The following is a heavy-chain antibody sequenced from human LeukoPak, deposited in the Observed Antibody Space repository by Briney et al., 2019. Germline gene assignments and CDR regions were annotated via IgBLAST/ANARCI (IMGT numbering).Heavy chain of an antibody. J-gene: IGHJ3*02. D-gene: IGHD3-22*01. CDR2: IYYSGST. CDR1: GGSISSYY. V-gene: IGHV4-59*08. Sequence: SETLSLTCTVSGGSISSYYWSWIRQPPGKGLEWIGYIYYSGSTNYNPSLKSRVTISVDTSKNQFSLKLSSVTAADTAVYYCARLAKGGYYDSSGYYPPRNAFDTWGQGTMVTVSS. CDR3: ARLAKGGYYDSSGYYPPRNAFDT.